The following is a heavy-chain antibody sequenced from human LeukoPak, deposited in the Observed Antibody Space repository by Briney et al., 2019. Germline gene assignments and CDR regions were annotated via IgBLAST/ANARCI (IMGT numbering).Heavy chain of an antibody. D-gene: IGHD6-19*01. Sequence: GGSLRLSCAASGFSFSSFAFHWVRQAPGKGLEGVAVISSDGGNIYYADSVTGRTLISRDNSKNTLYLLFYSLKPGDTAVYYCARDRGPTIAVPYYFDFWGQGTMVTVSS. CDR2: ISSDGGNI. CDR3: ARDRGPTIAVPYYFDF. J-gene: IGHJ3*01. CDR1: GFSFSSFA. V-gene: IGHV3-30*04.